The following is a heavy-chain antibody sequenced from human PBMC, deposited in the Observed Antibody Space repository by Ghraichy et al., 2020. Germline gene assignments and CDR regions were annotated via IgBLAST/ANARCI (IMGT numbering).Heavy chain of an antibody. CDR1: GFTFSSYG. CDR3: AKDGLRRDGYKVQAMGY. V-gene: IGHV3-30*02. D-gene: IGHD5-24*01. Sequence: GESLNISCAASGFTFSSYGMHWVRQAPGKGLEWVAFIRYDGSNKYYADSVKGRFTISRDNSKNTLYLQMNSLRAEDTAVYYCAKDGLRRDGYKVQAMGYWGQGTLVTVSS. CDR2: IRYDGSNK. J-gene: IGHJ4*02.